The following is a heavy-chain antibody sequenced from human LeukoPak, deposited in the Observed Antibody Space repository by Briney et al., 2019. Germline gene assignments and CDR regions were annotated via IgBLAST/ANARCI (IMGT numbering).Heavy chain of an antibody. Sequence: SQTLSLTCTVSGGSISSGGYYWSWIRQHPGKGLEWIGYIYYSGSTYYDPSLKSRVTISVDTSKNQFSLKLSSVTAADTAVYYCARGNGDYGAPYWYFDLWGRGTLVTVSS. V-gene: IGHV4-31*03. CDR2: IYYSGST. D-gene: IGHD4-17*01. CDR3: ARGNGDYGAPYWYFDL. J-gene: IGHJ2*01. CDR1: GGSISSGGYY.